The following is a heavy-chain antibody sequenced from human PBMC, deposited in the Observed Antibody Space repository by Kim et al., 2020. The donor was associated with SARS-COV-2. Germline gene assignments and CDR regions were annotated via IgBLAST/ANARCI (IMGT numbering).Heavy chain of an antibody. J-gene: IGHJ6*01. Sequence: GGSLRLSCAASGFTFSSYGMHWVRQAPGKGLEWVAVISYDGSNKYYADSVKGRFTISRDNSKNTLYLQMNSLRAEDTAVYYCAKDHRWIQLWSARYSYG. CDR3: AKDHRWIQLWSARYSYG. CDR2: ISYDGSNK. V-gene: IGHV3-30*18. CDR1: GFTFSSYG. D-gene: IGHD5-18*01.